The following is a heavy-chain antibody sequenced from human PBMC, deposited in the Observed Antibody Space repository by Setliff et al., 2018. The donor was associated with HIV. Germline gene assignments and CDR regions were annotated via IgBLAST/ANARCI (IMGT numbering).Heavy chain of an antibody. Sequence: ASVKVSCKASGYTFTSYGISWVRQAPGQGLEWMGGIVPIFGTPNYAQKFKGRLTITADESTYTAYMELSSLRSEDTAVYYCASSIPTEQGPWFDPWGQGTLVTVSS. CDR3: ASSIPTEQGPWFDP. V-gene: IGHV1-69*13. J-gene: IGHJ5*02. CDR2: IVPIFGTP. CDR1: GYTFTSYG. D-gene: IGHD4-17*01.